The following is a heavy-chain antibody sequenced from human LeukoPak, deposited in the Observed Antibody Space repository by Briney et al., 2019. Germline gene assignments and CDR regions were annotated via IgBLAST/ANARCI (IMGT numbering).Heavy chain of an antibody. CDR3: ARSQSSSLIDY. CDR2: IWYDGTSK. D-gene: IGHD6-13*01. J-gene: IGHJ4*02. V-gene: IGHV3-33*01. CDR1: GFSLSAYG. Sequence: PGGSLRLSCAASGFSLSAYGVHWVRQAPGKGLEWVAVIWYDGTSKDYADSVRGRFTFFRDNSKNTLYLQMNSLAVEDTAVYCARSQSSSLIDYWGQGTLVTVSS.